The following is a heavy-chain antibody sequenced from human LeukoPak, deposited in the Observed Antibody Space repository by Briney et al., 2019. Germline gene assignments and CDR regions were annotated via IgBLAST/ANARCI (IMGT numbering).Heavy chain of an antibody. CDR1: GITFSGYA. J-gene: IGHJ4*02. CDR2: INGGGNT. V-gene: IGHV3-21*06. CDR3: ARDPAEADC. Sequence: GGSLRLSCAASGITFSGYAMNWVRQAPGKGLEWVSSINGGGNTFYADSVKGRFAISRDNAKNSLYLQMNGLRAEDTAVYYCARDPAEADCWGQGTLVTVSS.